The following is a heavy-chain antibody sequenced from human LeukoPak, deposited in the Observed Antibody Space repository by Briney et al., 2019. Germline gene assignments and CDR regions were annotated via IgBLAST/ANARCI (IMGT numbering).Heavy chain of an antibody. J-gene: IGHJ4*02. V-gene: IGHV3-11*06. CDR3: ARFIVAAGKNYFDY. Sequence: GGSLRLSCAASGFTFSDHYMRWVRQAPGKGLEWVSYTSSGTSYTNYADSVKGRFTISRDNAENSLYLQMNSLRAEDTAVYYCARFIVAAGKNYFDYWGQGTLVTVSS. CDR2: TSSGTSYT. CDR1: GFTFSDHY. D-gene: IGHD6-13*01.